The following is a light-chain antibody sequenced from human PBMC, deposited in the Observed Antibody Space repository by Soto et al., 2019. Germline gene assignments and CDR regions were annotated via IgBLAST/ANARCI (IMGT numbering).Light chain of an antibody. V-gene: IGLV2-14*01. Sequence: QSVLTQPASVSGSPGQSITISCTGTSSDVGGYNDVSWYQQHPGKAPKLMIYEVSNRPSGVSNRCSGSKSGNTASLTISGLQAEDEADYYCSLYTSSSTWVFGGVTKLTVL. J-gene: IGLJ3*02. CDR1: SSDVGGYND. CDR2: EVS. CDR3: SLYTSSSTWV.